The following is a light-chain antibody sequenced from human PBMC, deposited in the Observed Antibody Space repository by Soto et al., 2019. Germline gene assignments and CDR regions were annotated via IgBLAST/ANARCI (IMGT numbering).Light chain of an antibody. Sequence: QSALTQPPSPSGSPGQSVAISCTGTSSDVGGYNYVSWYQQYPGKAPKLMIYDVTKRPSGVPDRFSGSKSGNTASLTVSGLQAEDEADYYCSSYAGTHVVFGTGTKVTVL. CDR3: SSYAGTHVV. V-gene: IGLV2-8*01. CDR2: DVT. J-gene: IGLJ1*01. CDR1: SSDVGGYNY.